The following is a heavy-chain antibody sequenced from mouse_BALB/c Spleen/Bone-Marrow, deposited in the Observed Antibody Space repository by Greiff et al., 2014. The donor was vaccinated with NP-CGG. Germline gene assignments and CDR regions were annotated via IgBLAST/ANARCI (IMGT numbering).Heavy chain of an antibody. CDR2: IWTGGTT. V-gene: IGHV2-9*02. Sequence: VHLVESGPGLVAPSQSLSITCTVSGFSLTSYGVHWVRQPPGKGLEWLGVIWTGGTTNYDSALMSRLSISKDNSESQVFLKMKSLQTDDTAIYYCARDYGGRHYFDYWGQGTTLTVSS. CDR3: ARDYGGRHYFDY. CDR1: GFSLTSYG. D-gene: IGHD1-1*01. J-gene: IGHJ2*01.